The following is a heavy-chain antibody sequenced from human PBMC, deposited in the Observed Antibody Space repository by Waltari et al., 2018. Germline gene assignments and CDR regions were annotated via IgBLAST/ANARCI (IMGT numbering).Heavy chain of an antibody. Sequence: QVQLVQSGAEVKKPGSSVKVSCKASGGTFSSYAISWVRQAPGQGLEWMGGSGGVIPDLVNGNNAEKLQGRVTITADESTSTAYMELSSLRSEDTAVYYWAREVVARYYDSSGYYFDYWGQGTLVTVSS. CDR1: GGTFSSYA. D-gene: IGHD3-22*01. CDR3: AREVVARYYDSSGYYFDY. J-gene: IGHJ4*02. V-gene: IGHV1-69*12. CDR2: SGGVIPDLVNG.